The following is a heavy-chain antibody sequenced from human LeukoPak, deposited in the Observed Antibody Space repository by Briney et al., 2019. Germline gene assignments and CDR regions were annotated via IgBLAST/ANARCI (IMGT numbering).Heavy chain of an antibody. CDR3: ARVKRAVALVDVFDI. CDR2: IYPGDSDT. CDR1: EYSFTTYW. V-gene: IGHV5-51*01. J-gene: IGHJ3*02. Sequence: GESLKISCKGSEYSFTTYWIGWVRQTPGKGLEWMGIIYPGDSDTKYGPSFQGQVTISTDKSINTAYLQWSSLKASDTAIYYCARVKRAVALVDVFDIWGKGTMVTVSS. D-gene: IGHD2-2*01.